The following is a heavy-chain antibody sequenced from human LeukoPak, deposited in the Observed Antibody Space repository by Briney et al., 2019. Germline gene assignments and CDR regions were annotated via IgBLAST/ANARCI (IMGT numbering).Heavy chain of an antibody. Sequence: SETLSLTCAVSGGSISSYYWSWIRQPPGKGLEWIGEINHSGSTNYNPSLKSRVTISVDTSKNQFSLKLSSVTAADTAVYYCAGTNSSSSKRGNFDYWGQGTLVTVSS. J-gene: IGHJ4*02. CDR1: GGSISSYY. CDR2: INHSGST. CDR3: AGTNSSSSKRGNFDY. V-gene: IGHV4-34*01. D-gene: IGHD6-6*01.